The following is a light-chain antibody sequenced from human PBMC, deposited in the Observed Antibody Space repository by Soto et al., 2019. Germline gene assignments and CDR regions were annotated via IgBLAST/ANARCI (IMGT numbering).Light chain of an antibody. V-gene: IGKV3-20*01. CDR2: GAS. Sequence: PGERASLSCGASQSITSSFLAWYQQKPGQAPRLLIYGASSRATGIPDRFSGTGSETDFTHTINRLEPEDFAVYYCQQYENSPITFGQGTRLEIK. CDR3: QQYENSPIT. CDR1: QSITSSF. J-gene: IGKJ5*01.